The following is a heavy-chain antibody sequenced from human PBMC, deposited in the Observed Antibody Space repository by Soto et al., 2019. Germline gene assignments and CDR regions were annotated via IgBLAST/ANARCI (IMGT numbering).Heavy chain of an antibody. V-gene: IGHV3-33*01. CDR2: IWYDGSNE. D-gene: IGHD7-27*01. CDR3: ARVYANWEWELPDY. J-gene: IGHJ4*02. Sequence: QVQLVESGGGVVQPGRSLRLSCVAYGFNLRSYDMHWFRQAPGKGPEWVEVIWYDGSNEKYADSVKGRFTISSDDSRNTLYLQRNSLRAADTAVYYCARVYANWEWELPDYWGQGPRVTVSS. CDR1: GFNLRSYD.